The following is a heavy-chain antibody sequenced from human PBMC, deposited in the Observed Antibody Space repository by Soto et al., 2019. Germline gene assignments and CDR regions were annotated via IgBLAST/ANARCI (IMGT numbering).Heavy chain of an antibody. D-gene: IGHD3-16*02. Sequence: QVQLVQSGAEVKKPGSSVKVSCKASGDTDTNYVISWVRQAPGQGLEWMGGIFPKFATTYSAQKLQDRLTSTADETTATAYMHLSSLRLDDTAVYYCEAEMTFGKLSVVWGQGTTVTVSS. CDR3: EAEMTFGKLSVV. CDR1: GDTDTNYV. CDR2: IFPKFATT. J-gene: IGHJ6*02. V-gene: IGHV1-69*01.